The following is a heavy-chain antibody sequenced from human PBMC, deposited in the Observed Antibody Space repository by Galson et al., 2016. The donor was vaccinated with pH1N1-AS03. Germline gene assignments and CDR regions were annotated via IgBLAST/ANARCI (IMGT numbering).Heavy chain of an antibody. CDR2: VHYSGTT. V-gene: IGHV4-4*02. CDR3: ASAGYHTPGYHY. J-gene: IGHJ4*02. CDR1: GGSMTSPDW. Sequence: SETLSLTCAVSGGSMTSPDWWTWVRQPPGKGLEWIGEVHYSGTTSYNPSLNSRVTMSIDKSNNQFSLNLGSGTAADTAVYFCASAGYHTPGYHYWGQGALVTVSS. D-gene: IGHD3-16*02.